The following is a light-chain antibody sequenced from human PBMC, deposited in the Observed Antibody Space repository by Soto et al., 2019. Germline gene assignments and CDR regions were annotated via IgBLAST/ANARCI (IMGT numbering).Light chain of an antibody. CDR3: QKYNSSAFT. Sequence: DIPMTQSPSSVSKSVGDRVTITCRASQTISNYLAWYQQKPGEVPKVLIYAASTLQSGVPSRFSGSGSGTDFTLTITSLQPEDVATYYCQKYNSSAFTFGPGTKVDLK. CDR1: QTISNY. J-gene: IGKJ3*01. CDR2: AAS. V-gene: IGKV1-27*01.